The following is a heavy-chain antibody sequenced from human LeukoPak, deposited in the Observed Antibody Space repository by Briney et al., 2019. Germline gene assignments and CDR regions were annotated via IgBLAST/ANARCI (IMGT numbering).Heavy chain of an antibody. CDR2: ISYDGRNT. CDR3: AKDGFAHYDSSGYADY. V-gene: IGHV3-30*18. Sequence: GALRLSCAASGFTFSDYYMSWIRQAPGKGLEWVALISYDGRNTYFVDSVKGRFTISRDNSKNTLYLQMNGLRAEDTAMYYCAKDGFAHYDSSGYADYWGQGTLVTVSS. CDR1: GFTFSDYY. D-gene: IGHD3-22*01. J-gene: IGHJ4*02.